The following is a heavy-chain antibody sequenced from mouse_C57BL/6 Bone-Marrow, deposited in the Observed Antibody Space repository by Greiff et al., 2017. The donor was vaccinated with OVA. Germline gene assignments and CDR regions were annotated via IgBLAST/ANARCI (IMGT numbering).Heavy chain of an antibody. CDR1: GYTFTSYW. CDR3: ARSLYGNYLYWYFDV. J-gene: IGHJ1*03. D-gene: IGHD2-1*01. CDR2: IDPSDSYT. V-gene: IGHV1-69*01. Sequence: VQLQQPGAELVMPGASVKLSCKASGYTFTSYWMHWVKQRPGQGLEWIGEIDPSDSYTNYNQKFQGKSTLTVDKSSSTAYMQLSSLTSEDSAVYYCARSLYGNYLYWYFDVWGTGTTVTVSS.